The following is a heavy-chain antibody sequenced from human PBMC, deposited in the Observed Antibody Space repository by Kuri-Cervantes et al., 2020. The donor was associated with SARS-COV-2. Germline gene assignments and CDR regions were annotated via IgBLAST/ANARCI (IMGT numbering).Heavy chain of an antibody. CDR2: ISYDGSNK. V-gene: IGHV3-30-3*01. J-gene: IGHJ6*02. D-gene: IGHD5-12*01. CDR1: GFTFSGHW. Sequence: GGSLRLSCAASGFTFSGHWIHWVRQAPGKGLEWVAVISYDGSNKYYADSVKGRFTISRDNSKNTLYLQMNSLRAEDTAVYYCARDRGARGWSSWAYGMDVWGQGTTVTVSS. CDR3: ARDRGARGWSSWAYGMDV.